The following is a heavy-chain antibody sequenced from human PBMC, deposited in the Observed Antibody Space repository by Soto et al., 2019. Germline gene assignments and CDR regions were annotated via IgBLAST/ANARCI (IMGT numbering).Heavy chain of an antibody. CDR1: GYTFTSYY. Sequence: QVQLVQSGAEVKKPGASVKVSCKASGYTFTSYYMHWVRQAPGQGLEWRGIINPSGGSTSYAQKFQGRVTMTRDTSTSTVYMELSSLRSEDTAVYYCAARYCSSTSCYGRFDPWGQGTLVTVSS. J-gene: IGHJ5*02. CDR2: INPSGGST. D-gene: IGHD2-2*01. V-gene: IGHV1-46*01. CDR3: AARYCSSTSCYGRFDP.